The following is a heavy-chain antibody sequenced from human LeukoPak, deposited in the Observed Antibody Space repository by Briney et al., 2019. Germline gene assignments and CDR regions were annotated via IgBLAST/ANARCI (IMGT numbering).Heavy chain of an antibody. D-gene: IGHD2-21*02. V-gene: IGHV4-31*03. CDR1: GGSISSGGYY. Sequence: TLSLTCTVSGGSISSGGYYWSWIRQHPGKGLEWIGYIYYSGSTYYNPSLKSRVTISVDTSKNQFSLKLSSVTAADTAVYYCARGGAYCGGDCYEFDYWGQGTLVTVSS. CDR2: IYYSGST. J-gene: IGHJ4*02. CDR3: ARGGAYCGGDCYEFDY.